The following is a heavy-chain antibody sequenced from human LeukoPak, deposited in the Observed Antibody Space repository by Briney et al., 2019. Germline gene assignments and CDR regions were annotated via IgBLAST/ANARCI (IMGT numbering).Heavy chain of an antibody. CDR3: AKQRNLDRDAFDI. D-gene: IGHD1-14*01. V-gene: IGHV5-51*01. Sequence: GESLKISCKGSGYSFTNYWIGWVRQMPGKGLEWMGIIYPGDSDTRYSPSFQGQVTISADKSISTAYLQWSSLKASDTAMYYCAKQRNLDRDAFDIWGQGTMVTVSS. CDR1: GYSFTNYW. CDR2: IYPGDSDT. J-gene: IGHJ3*02.